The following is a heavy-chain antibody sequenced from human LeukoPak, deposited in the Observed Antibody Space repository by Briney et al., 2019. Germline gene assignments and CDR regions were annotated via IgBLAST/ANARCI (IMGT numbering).Heavy chain of an antibody. V-gene: IGHV3-23*01. J-gene: IGHJ4*02. CDR2: INGDGGST. CDR1: GFTFRRSA. Sequence: GGPLRLSCAASGFTFRRSAISWVRQAPGKGLEWLSTINGDGGSTYYADSVKGRFAISGDSSKTTLYLQMNSLRTDDTAVYYCAKANPTARGVNFDYWGQGTLVTVSS. D-gene: IGHD3-10*01. CDR3: AKANPTARGVNFDY.